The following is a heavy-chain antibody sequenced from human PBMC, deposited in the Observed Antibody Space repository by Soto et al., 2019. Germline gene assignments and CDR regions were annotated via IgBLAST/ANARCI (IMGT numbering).Heavy chain of an antibody. D-gene: IGHD2-2*02. CDR1: GGSISSGDYY. CDR2: IYYSGST. V-gene: IGHV4-30-4*01. Sequence: SETLSLTCTVSGGSISSGDYYWSWIRQPPGKGLEWIGYIYYSGSTYYNPSLKSRVTISVDTSKNQFSLKLSSVTAADTAVYYCARGVVVPAAIPRLLYGMDVWGQGTTVTVYS. CDR3: ARGVVVPAAIPRLLYGMDV. J-gene: IGHJ6*02.